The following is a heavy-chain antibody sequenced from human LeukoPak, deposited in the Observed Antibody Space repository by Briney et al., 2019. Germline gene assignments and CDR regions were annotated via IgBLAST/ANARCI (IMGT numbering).Heavy chain of an antibody. D-gene: IGHD4-11*01. CDR1: GFTFSSYS. J-gene: IGHJ4*02. CDR2: ISSSSSYI. V-gene: IGHV3-21*01. CDR3: ARDLTVTLFDY. Sequence: GGPLRLSCAASGFTFSSYSMNWVRQAPGKGLEWVSSISSSSSYIYYADSVKGRFTISRDNAKNSLYLQMNSLRAEDTAVYYCARDLTVTLFDYWGQGTLVTVSS.